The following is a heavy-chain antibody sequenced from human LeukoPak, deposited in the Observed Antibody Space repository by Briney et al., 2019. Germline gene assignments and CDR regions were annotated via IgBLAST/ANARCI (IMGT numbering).Heavy chain of an antibody. D-gene: IGHD3-10*01. V-gene: IGHV1-24*01. J-gene: IGHJ3*02. CDR2: FGPEDGET. CDR1: GYTLTELS. CDR3: ATEASYGSGDDAFDI. Sequence: ASVKVSCKVSGYTLTELSMHWVRQAPGKGLEWMGGFGPEDGETIYAQKFQGRVTMTEDTSTDTAYMELSSLRSEDTAVYYCATEASYGSGDDAFDIWGQGTMVTVSS.